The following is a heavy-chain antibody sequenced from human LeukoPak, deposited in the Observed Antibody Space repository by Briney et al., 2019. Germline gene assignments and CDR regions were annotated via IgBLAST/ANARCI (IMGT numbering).Heavy chain of an antibody. Sequence: SETLSLXCTVSGGSISSSSYYWGWIRQPPGKGLEWIGSIYYSGSTSYNPSLKSRVAISVDTSKNQFSLRLSSVTAADTAVYYCARQLWFGESKDYWGQGTLVTVSS. CDR3: ARQLWFGESKDY. J-gene: IGHJ4*02. V-gene: IGHV4-39*01. D-gene: IGHD3-10*01. CDR1: GGSISSSSYY. CDR2: IYYSGST.